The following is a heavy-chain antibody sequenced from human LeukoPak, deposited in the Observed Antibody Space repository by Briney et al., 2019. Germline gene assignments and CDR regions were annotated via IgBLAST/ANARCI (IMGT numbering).Heavy chain of an antibody. Sequence: ASMKVSCKASGYTFTGYYMHWVRQAPGQGLEWMGRINPNSGGTNYAQKFQGRVTMTRDTSISTAYMELSRLRSDDTAVYYCARSWYSSSPYFDYWGQGTLVTVSS. D-gene: IGHD6-6*01. CDR3: ARSWYSSSPYFDY. V-gene: IGHV1-2*06. J-gene: IGHJ4*02. CDR2: INPNSGGT. CDR1: GYTFTGYY.